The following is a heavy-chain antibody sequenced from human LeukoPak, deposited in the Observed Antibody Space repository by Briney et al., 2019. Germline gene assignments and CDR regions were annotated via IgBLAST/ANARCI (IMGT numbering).Heavy chain of an antibody. D-gene: IGHD3-22*01. CDR2: ISAYNGNT. CDR1: GYTFTSYG. CDR3: ARDRPTYYDSSGYNY. J-gene: IGHJ4*02. Sequence: ASVKVSCKASGYTFTSYGISWVRQAPGQGLEWMGWISAYNGNTNYAQKLQGRVTMTTDTSTSTAYMELRSLRSDDTAVYYCARDRPTYYDSSGYNYWGQGTLVTVSS. V-gene: IGHV1-18*01.